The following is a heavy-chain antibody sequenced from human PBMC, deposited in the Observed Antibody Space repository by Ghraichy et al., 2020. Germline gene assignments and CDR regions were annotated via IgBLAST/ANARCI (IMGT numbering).Heavy chain of an antibody. J-gene: IGHJ4*02. CDR3: ARHGSPPYFFDL. V-gene: IGHV4-59*08. CDR1: RSSISGYY. D-gene: IGHD2-21*01. Sequence: SETLSLTCTVSRSSISGYYFSWIRQPPGKALEWVGYIHYTGNTNYNPSVYGRVALSVDTSKNQISLKLKSVTASDTAIYYCARHGSPPYFFDLWGQGALVTVSS. CDR2: IHYTGNT.